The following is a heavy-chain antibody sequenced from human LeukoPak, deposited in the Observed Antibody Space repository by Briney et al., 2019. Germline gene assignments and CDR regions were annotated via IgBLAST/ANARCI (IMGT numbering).Heavy chain of an antibody. CDR2: IYTSGST. V-gene: IGHV4-4*07. CDR1: GGSISSYY. CDR3: ARDSPFGSGWVDAFDI. J-gene: IGHJ3*02. D-gene: IGHD6-19*01. Sequence: PSETLSLTCTASGGSISSYYWSWIRQPAGRGLEWIGRIYTSGSTNYNPSLKSRVTMSVDTSKNQFSLKLSSVTAADTAVYYCARDSPFGSGWVDAFDIWGQGTMVTVSS.